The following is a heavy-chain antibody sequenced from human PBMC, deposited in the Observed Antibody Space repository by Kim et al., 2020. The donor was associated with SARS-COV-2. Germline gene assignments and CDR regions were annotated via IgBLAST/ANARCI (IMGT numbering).Heavy chain of an antibody. Sequence: GGSLRLSCAASGFTFSSYAMSWVRQAPGKGLEWVSAISGSGGSTYYADSVKGRFTISRDNSKNTLYLQMNSLRAEDTAVYYCAKVPDFHTVVTFYYFDYWGQGTLVTVSS. D-gene: IGHD2-21*02. CDR2: ISGSGGST. CDR1: GFTFSSYA. J-gene: IGHJ4*02. V-gene: IGHV3-23*01. CDR3: AKVPDFHTVVTFYYFDY.